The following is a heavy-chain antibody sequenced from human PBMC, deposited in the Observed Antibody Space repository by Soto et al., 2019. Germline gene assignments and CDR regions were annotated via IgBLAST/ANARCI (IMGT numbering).Heavy chain of an antibody. Sequence: GGSLRLSCAASGFTFSSYAMSWVRLAPGKGLEWVSVISGSDDSTYYADSVKGRFTISRDNSKNTLYLQMNSLRAEDTAVFYCAKRSSSSTFGYWGQGTLVTVSS. V-gene: IGHV3-23*01. CDR3: AKRSSSSTFGY. CDR2: ISGSDDST. CDR1: GFTFSSYA. J-gene: IGHJ4*02. D-gene: IGHD6-6*01.